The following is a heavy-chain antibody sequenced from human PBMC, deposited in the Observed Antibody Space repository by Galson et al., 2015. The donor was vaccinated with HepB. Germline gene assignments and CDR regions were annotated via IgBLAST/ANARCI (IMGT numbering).Heavy chain of an antibody. CDR2: IYWDDDK. D-gene: IGHD6-13*01. J-gene: IGHJ5*02. CDR3: AHIKLGPNWFDP. V-gene: IGHV2-5*02. Sequence: PGLVKPTQTLTLTCTFSGFSLSTSGVGVGWIRQPPGKALEWLALIYWDDDKRYSPSLKSRLTITKDASKNQVVLTMTNMDPVDTATYYCAHIKLGPNWFDPWGQGTLVTVSS. CDR1: GFSLSTSGVG.